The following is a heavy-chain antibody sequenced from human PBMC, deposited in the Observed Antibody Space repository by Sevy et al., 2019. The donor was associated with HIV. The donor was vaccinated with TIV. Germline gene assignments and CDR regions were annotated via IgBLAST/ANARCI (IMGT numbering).Heavy chain of an antibody. CDR3: AAEDITRFGGPLRVFDM. CDR1: GFTLSNSG. Sequence: ASVKVSCKASGFTLSNSGVQWVRQASGPRLEWIGWIVVGSGNTNYAQKFQERVTVTRDLSTRTVYMELSSLRPEDTAMYYCAAEDITRFGGPLRVFDMWGQGTVVTVSS. J-gene: IGHJ3*02. CDR2: IVVGSGNT. D-gene: IGHD3-16*01. V-gene: IGHV1-58*01.